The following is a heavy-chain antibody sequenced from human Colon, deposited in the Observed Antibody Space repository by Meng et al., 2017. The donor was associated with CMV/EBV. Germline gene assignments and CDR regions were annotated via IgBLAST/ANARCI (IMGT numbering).Heavy chain of an antibody. V-gene: IGHV3-23*01. Sequence: GGSLRLSCAASGFTFSSYAMSWVRQAPGKGLEWVSVIGGTGTITHYADSVNGRFAISRDNSTNTLYLEMNSLRADDTAVYYCVRAEYGDYGGYWGQGTLVTVSS. CDR3: VRAEYGDYGGY. D-gene: IGHD4-23*01. CDR1: GFTFSSYA. J-gene: IGHJ4*02. CDR2: IGGTGTIT.